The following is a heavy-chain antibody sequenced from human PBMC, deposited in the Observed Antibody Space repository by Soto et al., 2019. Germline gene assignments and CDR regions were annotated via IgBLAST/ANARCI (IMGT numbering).Heavy chain of an antibody. D-gene: IGHD5-18*01. CDR1: GGSISSGDYH. V-gene: IGHV4-30-4*01. CDR3: APRLRRNWFDP. Sequence: QVQLQESGPGLVKPSQTLSLTCTVSGGSISSGDYHWSWIRQPPGKGLEWIGYIYYSGSSYYNPSLTSRVTISVDTSKNQFPLKLSSVTAADTAVDYCAPRLRRNWFDPWGQGTLVTVSS. CDR2: IYYSGSS. J-gene: IGHJ5*02.